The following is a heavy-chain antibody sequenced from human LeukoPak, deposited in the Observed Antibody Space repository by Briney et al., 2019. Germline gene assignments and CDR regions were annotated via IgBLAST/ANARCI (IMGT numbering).Heavy chain of an antibody. J-gene: IGHJ6*03. CDR2: ISAYNGNT. CDR1: GYTFTSYG. V-gene: IGHV1-18*01. Sequence: GASVKVSCKASGYTFTSYGISWVRQAPGQGLEWMGWISAYNGNTNYAQKLQGRVTMTTDTSTSTAYMELRSLRSDDTAVYYCARRGRAAAGRDYYYYYYMDVWGKGTTVTVSS. CDR3: ARRGRAAAGRDYYYYYYMDV. D-gene: IGHD6-13*01.